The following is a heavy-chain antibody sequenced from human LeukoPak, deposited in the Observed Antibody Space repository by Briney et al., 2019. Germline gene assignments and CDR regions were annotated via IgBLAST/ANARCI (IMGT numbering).Heavy chain of an antibody. CDR2: IYYSGST. CDR1: GGSLSSYY. Sequence: SETLSLTCTVSGGSLSSYYWSWIRQPPGEGLEWIGYIYYSGSTNYNPSLKSRVTISLDTSKNQFSLKLSSVTAADTAVYYCATGAGWYSYWGQGTLATVSS. D-gene: IGHD6-19*01. CDR3: ATGAGWYSY. V-gene: IGHV4-59*01. J-gene: IGHJ4*02.